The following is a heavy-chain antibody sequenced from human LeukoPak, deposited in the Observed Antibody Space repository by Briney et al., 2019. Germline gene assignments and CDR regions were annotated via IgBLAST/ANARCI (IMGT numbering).Heavy chain of an antibody. Sequence: GGSLRVSCTGSGFTFGDYAMSWFRQAPERGLECIGFIRSKVYGGTPEYAASVRGRFTSSRDDSKSITYLQMNSLKSEDTAVYYCSREGGSGWAYDYWGQGTVVTVSS. D-gene: IGHD6-19*01. CDR1: GFTFGDYA. CDR2: IRSKVYGGTP. CDR3: SREGGSGWAYDY. V-gene: IGHV3-49*03. J-gene: IGHJ4*02.